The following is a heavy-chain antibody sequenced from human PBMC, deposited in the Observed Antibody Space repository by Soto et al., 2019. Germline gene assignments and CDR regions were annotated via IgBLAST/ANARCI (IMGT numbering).Heavy chain of an antibody. CDR2: IIPIFGTT. D-gene: IGHD5-18*01. CDR1: GGSFTYT. V-gene: IGHV1-69*13. J-gene: IGHJ6*02. Sequence: ASVKVSCKASGGSFTYTLSWVRQAPGQGLEWMGGIIPIFGTTNYAQEFQGRVTITADESTKTAYMELSTLRSEDTAVYYCARLHSHGTYGMDVWGQGTTVTVSS. CDR3: ARLHSHGTYGMDV.